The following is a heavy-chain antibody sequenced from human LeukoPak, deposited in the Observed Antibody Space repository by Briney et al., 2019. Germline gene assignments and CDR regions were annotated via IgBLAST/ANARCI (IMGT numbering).Heavy chain of an antibody. J-gene: IGHJ3*02. CDR2: IYTSGGT. CDR3: ARGGGYSHAFDI. CDR1: GGSISSYY. Sequence: XETLSLTCTVSGGSISSYYWSWIRQPAGKGLEWIGRIYTSGGTNYNPSLKSRVTMSVDTSKNQFSLKLSSVTAADTAVYYCARGGGYSHAFDIWGQGTMVTVSS. D-gene: IGHD5-18*01. V-gene: IGHV4-4*07.